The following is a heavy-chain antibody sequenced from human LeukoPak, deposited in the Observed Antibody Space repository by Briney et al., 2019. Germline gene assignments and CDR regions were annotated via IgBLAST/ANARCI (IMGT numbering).Heavy chain of an antibody. J-gene: IGHJ4*02. Sequence: PGGSLRLSCAATGFTFSSYAMHWVRQAPGKGLEWVAVISYDGSNKYYADSVKGRFTISRDNSKNTLYLQMNSLRAEDTAVNYCARGYEWYCSSTSCQMMGAFDYWGQGTLVTVSS. CDR1: GFTFSSYA. CDR2: ISYDGSNK. CDR3: ARGYEWYCSSTSCQMMGAFDY. V-gene: IGHV3-30-3*01. D-gene: IGHD2-2*01.